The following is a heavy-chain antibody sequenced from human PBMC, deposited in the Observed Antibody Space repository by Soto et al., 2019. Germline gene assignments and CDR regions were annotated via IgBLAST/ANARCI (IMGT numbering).Heavy chain of an antibody. Sequence: ASVKVSCKASGYTFTGYYMHWVRQAPGQGLEWMGWINPNSGGTNYAQKFQGWVTMTRDTSISTAYMELSRLRSDDTAVYYCARAYWTDCSGGPSHTTDVWGQGPTVTLSS. D-gene: IGHD2-15*01. V-gene: IGHV1-2*04. CDR1: GYTFTGYY. CDR2: INPNSGGT. CDR3: ARAYWTDCSGGPSHTTDV. J-gene: IGHJ6*02.